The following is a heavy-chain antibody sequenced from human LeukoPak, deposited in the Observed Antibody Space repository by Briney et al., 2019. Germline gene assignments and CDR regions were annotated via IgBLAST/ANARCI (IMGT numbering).Heavy chain of an antibody. CDR1: GGSISRPGYF. CDR3: ARHIMIEVTEYHFDD. CDR2: VSHSGTT. D-gene: IGHD3-16*01. Sequence: SETLSLICTVSGGSISRPGYFWGWIRQLPGKGLEWIGSVSHSGTTYYNPPLQSRVTVSVDTSKSQFSLELRSATAADSAVYFCARHIMIEVTEYHFDDWGQGPQVSVSS. J-gene: IGHJ4*02. V-gene: IGHV4-39*01.